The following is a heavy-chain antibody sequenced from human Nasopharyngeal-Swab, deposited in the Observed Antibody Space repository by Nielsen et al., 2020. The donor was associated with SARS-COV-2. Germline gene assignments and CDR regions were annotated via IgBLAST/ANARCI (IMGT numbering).Heavy chain of an antibody. CDR1: GFTFSAHA. CDR3: AKDILRGTGTTIVDY. Sequence: GGSLRLSCAASGFTFSAHAMIWVRQAAGKGLEWVSAVSGDVAHTTYYADSVKGRFTISRDNSKSTLYLQMNSLRAEDMAVYYCAKDILRGTGTTIVDYWGQGTLVTVSS. CDR2: VSGDVAHTT. V-gene: IGHV3-23*01. J-gene: IGHJ4*02. D-gene: IGHD1-7*01.